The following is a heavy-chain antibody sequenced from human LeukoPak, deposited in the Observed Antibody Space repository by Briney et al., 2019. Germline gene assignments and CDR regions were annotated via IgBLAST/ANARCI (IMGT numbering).Heavy chain of an antibody. CDR1: GFAFSTYW. CDR3: ARDQDY. V-gene: IGHV3-7*01. J-gene: IGHJ4*02. CDR2: IKPDGSEK. Sequence: GGSLRLSCEASGFAFSTYWMTWVRQAPGKGLEWVANIKPDGSEKYYVDSVKGRFTISRDNAKNSVYLQMNSLRVEDTAVYYCARDQDYWGQGTLVTVSS.